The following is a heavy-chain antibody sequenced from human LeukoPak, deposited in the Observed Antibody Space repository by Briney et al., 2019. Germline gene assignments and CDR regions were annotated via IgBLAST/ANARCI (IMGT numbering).Heavy chain of an antibody. V-gene: IGHV1-2*04. CDR3: ARGGLVGATSGVDY. CDR2: INPNSGGT. J-gene: IGHJ4*02. D-gene: IGHD1-26*01. CDR1: GYTFTGYY. Sequence: ASVKVSCKASGYTFTGYYMHWVRQAPGQGLEWMGWINPNSGGTNYAQKFQGWVTMTRDTSISTAYMELSRLRSDDTAVYYCARGGLVGATSGVDYWGQGPLVPVSS.